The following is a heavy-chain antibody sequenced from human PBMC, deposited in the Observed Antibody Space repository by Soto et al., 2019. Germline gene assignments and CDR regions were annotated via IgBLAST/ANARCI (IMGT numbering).Heavy chain of an antibody. D-gene: IGHD1-1*01. V-gene: IGHV4-31*03. Sequence: LXLTGTVSGGSISNRNYYWSWIRQLPGKGLEWIGNIYYIGTTSYNPSLKSRVTMSIDTSKNQFSLKLRSFVAADTAMYYCAKNETTRPWFAPWGQGTLVTVSS. J-gene: IGHJ5*02. CDR1: GGSISNRNYY. CDR2: IYYIGTT. CDR3: AKNETTRPWFAP.